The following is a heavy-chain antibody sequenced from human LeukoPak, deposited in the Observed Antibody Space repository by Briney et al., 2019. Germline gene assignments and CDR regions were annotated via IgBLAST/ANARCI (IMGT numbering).Heavy chain of an antibody. CDR3: ARDGDYYDSSGYLNY. V-gene: IGHV1-2*02. Sequence: ASVKVSCKASGYTFTGYYMHWVRQAPGQGLEWMGWINPNSGGTNYAQKFQGRATMTRDTSISTAYMELSRLRSDDTAVYYCARDGDYYDSSGYLNYWGQGTLVTVSS. J-gene: IGHJ4*02. D-gene: IGHD3-22*01. CDR2: INPNSGGT. CDR1: GYTFTGYY.